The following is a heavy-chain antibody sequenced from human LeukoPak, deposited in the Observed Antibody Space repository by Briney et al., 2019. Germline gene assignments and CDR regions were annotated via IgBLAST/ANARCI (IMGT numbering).Heavy chain of an antibody. CDR2: ISWNSGSI. Sequence: PGRSLRLSCAASGFTFDDYAMHWVRQAPGKGLEWVSGISWNSGSIGYADSVKGRFTISRDNAKNSLYLQMSSLRAEDTALYYCATGLWFGELLSPFDYWGQGTLVTVSS. CDR3: ATGLWFGELLSPFDY. V-gene: IGHV3-9*01. CDR1: GFTFDDYA. J-gene: IGHJ4*02. D-gene: IGHD3-10*01.